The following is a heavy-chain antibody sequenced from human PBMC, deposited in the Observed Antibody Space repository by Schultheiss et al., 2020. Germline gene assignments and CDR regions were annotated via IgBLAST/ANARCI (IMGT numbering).Heavy chain of an antibody. J-gene: IGHJ6*02. CDR3: AREYYGSGSYLLVSGFYYYYGMDV. Sequence: SVKVSCKASGGTFSSYAISWVRQAPGQGLEWMGGIIPIFGTANYAQKFQGRVTMTTDTSTSTAYMELRSLRSDDTAVYYCAREYYGSGSYLLVSGFYYYYGMDVWGQGTTVTVSS. D-gene: IGHD3-10*01. CDR2: IIPIFGTA. CDR1: GGTFSSYA. V-gene: IGHV1-69*05.